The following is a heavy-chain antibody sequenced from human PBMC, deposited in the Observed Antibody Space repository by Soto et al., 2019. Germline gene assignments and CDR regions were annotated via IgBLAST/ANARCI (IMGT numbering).Heavy chain of an antibody. CDR3: ARGRIYYGLFDY. D-gene: IGHD3-10*01. V-gene: IGHV4-59*01. CDR1: GGSIGSYY. J-gene: IGHJ4*02. CDR2: IYYSGST. Sequence: SETLSLTCTVPGGSIGSYYWNWIRQSPGKGLEWIGYIYYSGSTNSNPSLKSRVTISIATSKNQFSLRLSSVTAEDTAVYYCARGRIYYGLFDYWGQGSQVTVSS.